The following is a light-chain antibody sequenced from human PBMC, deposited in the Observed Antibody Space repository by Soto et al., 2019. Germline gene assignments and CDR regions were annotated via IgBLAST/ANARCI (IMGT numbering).Light chain of an antibody. CDR2: DNT. Sequence: QPVLTQPPSVSGAPGQRVTISCAGSSSNIGAGYDVHWYQQLPGTAPTLLIYDNTNRPSGVPDRFSGSKSGTSASLAITGLQAEDEADYYCQSYDSSLSGSVFGGGTKLTVL. V-gene: IGLV1-40*01. CDR3: QSYDSSLSGSV. CDR1: SSNIGAGYD. J-gene: IGLJ2*01.